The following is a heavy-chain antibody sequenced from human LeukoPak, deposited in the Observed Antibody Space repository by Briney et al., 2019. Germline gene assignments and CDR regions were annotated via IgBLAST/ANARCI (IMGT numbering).Heavy chain of an antibody. CDR1: DGSFSGYY. J-gene: IGHJ4*02. Sequence: SETLSLTCAIYDGSFSGYYWSWIRQPPGKGLEWIGEINHSGSTNYNPSLKSRVTISVDTSKNQFSLKLSSVTAADTAVYYCARGKRYSSSWYHSGWGYWGQGTLVTVSS. CDR3: ARGKRYSSSWYHSGWGY. D-gene: IGHD6-13*01. CDR2: INHSGST. V-gene: IGHV4-34*01.